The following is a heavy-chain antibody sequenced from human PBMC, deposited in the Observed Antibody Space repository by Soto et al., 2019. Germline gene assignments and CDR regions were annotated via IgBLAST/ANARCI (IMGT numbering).Heavy chain of an antibody. CDR3: ARDHCSGGSCYSDGGYFDL. J-gene: IGHJ2*01. Sequence: SETLSLTCAVSSGSISSSNWWSWVRQPPGKGLEWIGEIYHSGSTNYNPSLKSRVTISVDKSKNQFSLKLSSVTAADTAAYYCARDHCSGGSCYSDGGYFDLWGRGTLVTVSS. CDR1: SGSISSSNW. D-gene: IGHD2-15*01. V-gene: IGHV4-4*02. CDR2: IYHSGST.